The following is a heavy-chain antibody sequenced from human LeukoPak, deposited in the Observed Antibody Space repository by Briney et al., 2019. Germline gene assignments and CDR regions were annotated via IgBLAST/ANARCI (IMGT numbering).Heavy chain of an antibody. CDR1: GYTFTSYD. Sequence: ASVKVSCKASGYTFTSYDINWMRQATGQGLEWMGWMNPNSGNTGYAQKFQGRVTMTRNTSISTAYMELSSLKTEDTAVYYCTTDPDYGDYVGRREYWGQGTLVTVSS. CDR2: MNPNSGNT. CDR3: TTDPDYGDYVGRREY. V-gene: IGHV1-8*01. J-gene: IGHJ4*02. D-gene: IGHD4-17*01.